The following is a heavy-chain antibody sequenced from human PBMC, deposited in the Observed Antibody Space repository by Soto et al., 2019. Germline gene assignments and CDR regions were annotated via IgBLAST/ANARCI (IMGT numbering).Heavy chain of an antibody. D-gene: IGHD2-15*01. CDR1: GGSISRSNHY. Sequence: SETLSLTCTVSGGSISRSNHYWAWIRQSPEKGLEWIGNIYYSGATYYNPSLKSRVTMSVDTSKDQFSLKLSSVTAADTAVYYCARETVVVAAIDYWGQGTLVTVSS. CDR3: ARETVVVAAIDY. V-gene: IGHV4-39*02. CDR2: IYYSGAT. J-gene: IGHJ4*02.